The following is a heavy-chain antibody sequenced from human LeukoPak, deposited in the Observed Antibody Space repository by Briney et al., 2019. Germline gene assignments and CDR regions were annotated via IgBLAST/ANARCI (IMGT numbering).Heavy chain of an antibody. CDR1: GFTVSSNY. CDR2: IHSGGST. D-gene: IGHD1-26*01. V-gene: IGHV3-53*04. Sequence: PGGSLRLSCAASGFTVSSNYMSWVRQAPGKGLEWVSVIHSGGSTYYADSVKGRFTIPRHNSKNTLYLQMNSLRAEDTAVYYCARAPPYVSGAYDYWGQGTLVTVSS. CDR3: ARAPPYVSGAYDY. J-gene: IGHJ4*02.